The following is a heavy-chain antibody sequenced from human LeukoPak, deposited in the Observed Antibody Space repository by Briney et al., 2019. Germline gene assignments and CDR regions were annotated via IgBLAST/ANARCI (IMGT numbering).Heavy chain of an antibody. V-gene: IGHV3-21*01. D-gene: IGHD3-22*01. J-gene: IGHJ6*04. Sequence: RGSLRLSCAASGFTFNSYTMNWVRQAPGKGLEWVSCVSKSSDYIYYADSVRGPFNISRDNAKNVVYLEMNSLRAEDTGVYYCAREEDSRAIRTSDGLDVWGEGTTVTVSP. CDR3: AREEDSRAIRTSDGLDV. CDR1: GFTFNSYT. CDR2: VSKSSDYI.